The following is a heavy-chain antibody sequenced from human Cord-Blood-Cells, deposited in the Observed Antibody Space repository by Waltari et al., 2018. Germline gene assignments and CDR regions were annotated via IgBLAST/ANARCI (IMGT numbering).Heavy chain of an antibody. J-gene: IGHJ3*02. V-gene: IGHV4-59*11. CDR3: ARDMSSGYYGAFDI. CDR2: IYYRGRT. D-gene: IGHD3-22*01. CDR1: GGSISSHY. Sequence: QVQLQESGPGLVKPSETLSLTCTVSGGSISSHYWSWIRQPPGKGLEWIGYIYYRGRTNYNPALKSRVTISVDTSKNQFSLKLSSVTAADTAVYYCARDMSSGYYGAFDIWGQGTMVTVSS.